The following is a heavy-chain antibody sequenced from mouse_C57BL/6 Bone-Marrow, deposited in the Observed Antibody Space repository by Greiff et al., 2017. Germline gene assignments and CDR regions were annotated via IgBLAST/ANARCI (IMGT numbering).Heavy chain of an antibody. CDR3: ARWTSYYSPFDY. Sequence: ELKLMESGGGLVQPGGSLSLSCAASGFTFTDYYMSWVRQPPGKALEWLGFIRNKANGYTTEYSASVKGRFTISRDNSQSILYLQMNALRAEDSATYYCARWTSYYSPFDYWGQGTTLTVSS. J-gene: IGHJ2*01. CDR2: IRNKANGYTT. D-gene: IGHD2-12*01. V-gene: IGHV7-3*01. CDR1: GFTFTDYY.